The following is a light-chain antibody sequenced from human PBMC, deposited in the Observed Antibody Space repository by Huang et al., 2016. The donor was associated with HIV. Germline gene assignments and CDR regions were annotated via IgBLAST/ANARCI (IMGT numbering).Light chain of an antibody. Sequence: IQLTQSPSSLSASVGDRVTITCRASQGIGRYLVLYQQKPGKAPKLLIYAASTLQRGVPSRFSGSGSGTDFTLTISSLQPEDFATYYCQQLKTYPITFGPGTQVDIK. CDR1: QGIGRY. CDR3: QQLKTYPIT. J-gene: IGKJ3*01. V-gene: IGKV1-9*01. CDR2: AAS.